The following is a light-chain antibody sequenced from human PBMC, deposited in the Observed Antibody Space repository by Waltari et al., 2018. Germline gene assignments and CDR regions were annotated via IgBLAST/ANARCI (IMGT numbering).Light chain of an antibody. CDR3: QQYYSTPLT. J-gene: IGKJ4*01. CDR2: TAS. CDR1: QGITNS. Sequence: DIQMTQSPSSLSAFVGDTVTITCRASQGITNSLAWYQQKPGKAPKLLLYTASRLESGVPSRSSGSESGTDFTLTISSLQPEDFATYYCQQYYSTPLTFGGGTKVEIK. V-gene: IGKV1-NL1*01.